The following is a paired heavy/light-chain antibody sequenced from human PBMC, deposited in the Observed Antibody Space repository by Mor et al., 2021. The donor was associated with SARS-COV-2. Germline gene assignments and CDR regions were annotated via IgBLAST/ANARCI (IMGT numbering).Light chain of an antibody. CDR3: QHYNTDLCT. J-gene: IGKJ2*02. V-gene: IGKV1-5*03. Sequence: DIQMTQSPSTLSASVGDRVTITCRASQNINNLLAWYQQKPGKAPKLLIYKASTLETAVPSRFSGSGSGTEFTLTINSLQPDDFATYYCQHYNTDLCTFGQGTRLEIK. CDR1: QNINNL. CDR2: KAS.
Heavy chain of an antibody. V-gene: IGHV4-39*01. CDR2: VYHSGST. CDR3: ARHVGHTALDY. J-gene: IGHJ4*02. CDR1: GVAISSTSYY. Sequence: QVLLLQSGPGLVKPSETLSLMCTVSGVAISSTSYYWVWIRQPPGQGLEWIGNVYHSGSTYYNPSLKSRVTIAVDKSKNQVSLRLNSVTAADTAFYYCARHVGHTALDYWGQGTLVTVSS. D-gene: IGHD5-18*01.